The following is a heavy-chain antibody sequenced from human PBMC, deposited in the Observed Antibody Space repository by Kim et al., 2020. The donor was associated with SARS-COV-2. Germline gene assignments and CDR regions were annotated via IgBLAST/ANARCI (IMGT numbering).Heavy chain of an antibody. D-gene: IGHD3-16*01. V-gene: IGHV3-48*03. CDR3: ARPRFRGDAFDI. Sequence: GGSLRLSCAASGFTFSSYEMNWVRQAPGKGLEWVSYISSSGSTIYYADSVKGRFTISRDNAKNSLYLQMNSLRAEDTAVYYCARPRFRGDAFDIWGQGTMVTVSS. CDR2: ISSSGSTI. J-gene: IGHJ3*02. CDR1: GFTFSSYE.